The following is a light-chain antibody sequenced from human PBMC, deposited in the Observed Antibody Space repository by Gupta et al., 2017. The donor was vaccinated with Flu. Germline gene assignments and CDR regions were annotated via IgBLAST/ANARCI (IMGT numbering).Light chain of an antibody. CDR3: QQYDAWPPWT. J-gene: IGKJ1*01. Sequence: VTLSMSPGERATLYCRASQSVSTNLAWYQQKPGQAPRLLIFGASTRATGIPARFSGSGSGTEFTLTIGSLQSEDFAVYYCQQYDAWPPWTFGQGTKV. V-gene: IGKV3-15*01. CDR1: QSVSTN. CDR2: GAS.